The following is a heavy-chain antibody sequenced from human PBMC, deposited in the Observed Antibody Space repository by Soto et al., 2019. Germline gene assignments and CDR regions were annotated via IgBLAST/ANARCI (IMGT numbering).Heavy chain of an antibody. V-gene: IGHV4-4*02. J-gene: IGHJ4*02. CDR3: AGGRDYDY. CDR1: GGSITTSVW. D-gene: IGHD1-26*01. CDR2: ISHDGNT. Sequence: VQLTESGPGLVRPSGTLSLTCDVSGGSITTSVWWTWVRQFPGRGLEWIGEISHDGNTNYNPSLSGRVTMSVDISNSQFSLNVASVNAADTAVYFCAGGRDYDYWGQGTLVTVSS.